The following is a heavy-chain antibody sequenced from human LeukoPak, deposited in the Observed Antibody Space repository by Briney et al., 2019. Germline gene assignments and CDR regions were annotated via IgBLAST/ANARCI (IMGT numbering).Heavy chain of an antibody. Sequence: GASVKVSCKASGYTFTSYDVNWVRQATGQGLEWMGWMNPNSGNTGLAQKFQGRVTLTRDTSLSTAYMELSNLRSDDTAVYYCARDEVVAAPNYFGMVVWGQGTTVSVS. D-gene: IGHD2-15*01. CDR3: ARDEVVAAPNYFGMVV. CDR2: MNPNSGNT. CDR1: GYTFTSYD. V-gene: IGHV1-8*01. J-gene: IGHJ6*02.